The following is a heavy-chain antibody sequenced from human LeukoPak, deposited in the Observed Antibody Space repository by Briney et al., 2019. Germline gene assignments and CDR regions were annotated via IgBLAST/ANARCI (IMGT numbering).Heavy chain of an antibody. V-gene: IGHV3-74*01. Sequence: PGGSLRLSCAASGFTFDDYAMHWVRQAPGKGLVWVSRINSDGSSTSYADSEKGRFTISRDNAKNTLYLQMNSLRAEDTAVYYCARREVAGYDYWGQGTLVTVSS. CDR2: INSDGSST. D-gene: IGHD6-19*01. CDR1: GFTFDDYA. J-gene: IGHJ4*02. CDR3: ARREVAGYDY.